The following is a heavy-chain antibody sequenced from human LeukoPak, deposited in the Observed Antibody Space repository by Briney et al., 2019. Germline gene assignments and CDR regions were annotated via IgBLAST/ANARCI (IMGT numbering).Heavy chain of an antibody. Sequence: SETLSLTCAVFGGSFSGHYWSWIRQPPGKGLEWIGEINHRGSTTYNPSLKSRVTISVDMSKSQFSLKLSSVTAADTAVYYCARDRYSNSFYYYYAMDVWGQGATVTVSS. J-gene: IGHJ6*02. D-gene: IGHD4-11*01. CDR3: ARDRYSNSFYYYYAMDV. CDR1: GGSFSGHY. CDR2: INHRGST. V-gene: IGHV4-34*01.